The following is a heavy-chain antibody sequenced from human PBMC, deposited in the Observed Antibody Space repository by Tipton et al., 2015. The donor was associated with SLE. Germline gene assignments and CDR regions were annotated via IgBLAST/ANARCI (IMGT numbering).Heavy chain of an antibody. D-gene: IGHD1-26*01. CDR3: AKGRGSPYND. J-gene: IGHJ6*04. V-gene: IGHV3-23*03. Sequence: SLRLSCAASGFTFSSYAMSWVRQAPGKGLEWVSVIYSGGSSTYYADSVKGRFTISRDNSKNTLYLQMNSLRSEDTAVYYCAKGRGSPYNDWGKGTTVTVSS. CDR1: GFTFSSYA. CDR2: IYSGGSST.